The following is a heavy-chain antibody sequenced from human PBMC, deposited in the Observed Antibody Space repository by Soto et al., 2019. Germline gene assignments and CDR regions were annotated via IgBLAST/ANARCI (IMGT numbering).Heavy chain of an antibody. V-gene: IGHV3-23*01. CDR3: ASSYYFDSDPPL. CDR1: GFTFSNYA. D-gene: IGHD3-22*01. Sequence: EVQLLESGGGLVQPGGSLRLSCAGPGFTFSNYALSWVRQAPGKGLAWVSGISGSGNSSYCADSVNGRFTISRDNAKKTLYLHMNSLRAEDTAMYYCASSYYFDSDPPLWGEGALVTVSS. CDR2: ISGSGNSS. J-gene: IGHJ4*02.